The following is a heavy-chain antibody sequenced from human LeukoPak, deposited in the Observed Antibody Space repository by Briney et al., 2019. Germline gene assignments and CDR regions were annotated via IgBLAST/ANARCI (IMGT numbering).Heavy chain of an antibody. D-gene: IGHD1-1*01. CDR2: ILYDGSKK. CDR1: GFTFSSSG. V-gene: IGHV3-30*18. J-gene: IGHJ4*02. CDR3: AKDRWATGTTLDD. Sequence: GRSLRLSCAASGFTFSSSGMHWVRQAPGKGLEWVAIILYDGSKKYYGDSVKGRFTISRDNSKNTVYLQMDSLRAEDTAAYYCAKDRWATGTTLDDWGQGTLVTVSS.